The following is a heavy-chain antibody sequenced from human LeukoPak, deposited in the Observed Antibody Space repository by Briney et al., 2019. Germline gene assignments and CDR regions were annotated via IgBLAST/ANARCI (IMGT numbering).Heavy chain of an antibody. Sequence: SETLSLTCTVSGGSISSYYWSWIRQPPGKGLEWIGYMYYSGSTNYNPSLKSRVTISVDTSKNQFSLKLSSVTAADTAVYYCARQRLGSSWYRWLDPWGQGTLVTVSS. J-gene: IGHJ5*02. CDR3: ARQRLGSSWYRWLDP. D-gene: IGHD6-13*01. CDR1: GGSISSYY. V-gene: IGHV4-59*08. CDR2: MYYSGST.